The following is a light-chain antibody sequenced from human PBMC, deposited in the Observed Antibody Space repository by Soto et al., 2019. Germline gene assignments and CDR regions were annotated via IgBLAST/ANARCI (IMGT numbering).Light chain of an antibody. Sequence: QSVLTQPRSVSGSPGQSVTIPCTGTSSDVGGYNYVSWYQQHPGKAPKLMIYDVTEQPSGVPDRFSGSKSANTASLTISGLQAEDEADYYCCSYAGSSTYVFGTGTKVTVL. CDR3: CSYAGSSTYV. J-gene: IGLJ1*01. V-gene: IGLV2-11*01. CDR1: SSDVGGYNY. CDR2: DVT.